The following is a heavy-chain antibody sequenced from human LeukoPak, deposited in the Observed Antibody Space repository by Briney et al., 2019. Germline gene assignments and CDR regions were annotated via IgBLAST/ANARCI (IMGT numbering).Heavy chain of an antibody. D-gene: IGHD5-18*01. V-gene: IGHV4-34*01. CDR3: AIRRGYSYGYGR. CDR2: INHSGST. J-gene: IGHJ4*02. Sequence: PSETLSLTCAVYGGSFSGYYWSWIRQPPGKGLEWIGEINHSGSTNYNPSLKSRVTISVDTSKNQFSLKLSSVTAADTAVYYCAIRRGYSYGYGRWGQGTLVTVSS. CDR1: GGSFSGYY.